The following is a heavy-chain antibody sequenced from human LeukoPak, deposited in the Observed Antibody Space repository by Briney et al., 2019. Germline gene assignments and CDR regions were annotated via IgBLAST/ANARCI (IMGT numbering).Heavy chain of an antibody. J-gene: IGHJ4*02. V-gene: IGHV3-20*01. Sequence: GGSLTPSCTASGFTFGDYAMSWVRQLPGKGLEWVSGTKWDGGSTGYADSVKGRFTISGDNAKNSLYLQMNSLRVEDTAVYHCARGAGSSWYFYFDYWGQGTLVTVSS. D-gene: IGHD6-13*01. CDR2: TKWDGGST. CDR1: GFTFGDYA. CDR3: ARGAGSSWYFYFDY.